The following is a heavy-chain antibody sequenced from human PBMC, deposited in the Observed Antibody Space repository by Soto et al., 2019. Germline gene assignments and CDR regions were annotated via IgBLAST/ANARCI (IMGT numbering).Heavy chain of an antibody. CDR3: AKNQGVELVPLATVDWFDP. CDR1: GFIFDNFG. Sequence: GGSLSLSCAASGFIFDNFGMSWVRHAPGKGLEWISSISGSGFKKYYADSVKGRFTISRDNSKSTVYLELNNLSAEDTAVYHCAKNQGVELVPLATVDWFDPWGQGSVVTVSS. J-gene: IGHJ5*02. V-gene: IGHV3-23*01. CDR2: ISGSGFKK. D-gene: IGHD1-26*01.